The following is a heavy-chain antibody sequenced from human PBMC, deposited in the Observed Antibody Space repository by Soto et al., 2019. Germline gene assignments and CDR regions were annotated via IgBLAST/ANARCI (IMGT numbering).Heavy chain of an antibody. CDR1: GFTFNIYG. V-gene: IGHV3-30*18. CDR2: ISYDGSNQ. Sequence: PGGSLRLSCAASGFTFNIYGMHWGRQAPDKGLEWVALISYDGSNQYYADSVKGRFTISRDNSKNTLFLQMNGLRADDTAVYYCAKDQASGQGSFDSWGQGTLVTVSS. CDR3: AKDQASGQGSFDS. J-gene: IGHJ4*02.